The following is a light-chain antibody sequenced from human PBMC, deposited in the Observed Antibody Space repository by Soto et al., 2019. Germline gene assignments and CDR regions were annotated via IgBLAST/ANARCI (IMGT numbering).Light chain of an antibody. CDR1: SSDVGGYNY. V-gene: IGLV2-11*01. Sequence: QSALTQPRSVSGSPGQSVTISCTGTSSDVGGYNYVSWYQQHPGKAPKLMIYDVSKRPSGVPDRFSGYKSGNTASLTISGLQAEDEAYYYFCSNAGSYGFGNGTKVTV. CDR3: CSNAGSYG. J-gene: IGLJ1*01. CDR2: DVS.